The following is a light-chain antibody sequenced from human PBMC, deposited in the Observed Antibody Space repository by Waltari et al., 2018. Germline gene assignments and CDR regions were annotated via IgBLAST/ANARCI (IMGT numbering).Light chain of an antibody. V-gene: IGKV3-20*01. CDR3: QQYGNSPWT. J-gene: IGKJ1*01. Sequence: EIVLPQSPGTLSLSPGERATPSCRPSQSVKTTYLSWFQHKDGQAPRRLFFGSFDRATGIPDRFSASGSGTDFTLTISRLEPEDFAVYYCQQYGNSPWTFGHGTRVEIK. CDR2: GSF. CDR1: QSVKTTY.